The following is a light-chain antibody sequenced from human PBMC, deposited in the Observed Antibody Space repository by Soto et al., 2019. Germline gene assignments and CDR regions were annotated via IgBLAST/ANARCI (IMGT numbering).Light chain of an antibody. CDR3: CSYAGSRGLV. J-gene: IGLJ2*01. CDR2: EGS. Sequence: QSALTQPASVSGSPGQSITISCTGTSSXVGSYNLVSWYQQHPGKAPKLMIYEGSKRPSGVSNRFSGSKSGNTASLTISGLQAEDEADYYCCSYAGSRGLVFGGGTKLTVL. V-gene: IGLV2-23*01. CDR1: SSXVGSYNL.